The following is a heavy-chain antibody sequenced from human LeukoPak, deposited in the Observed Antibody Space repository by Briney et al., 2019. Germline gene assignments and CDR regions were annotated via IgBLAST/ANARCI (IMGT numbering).Heavy chain of an antibody. J-gene: IGHJ4*02. V-gene: IGHV1-2*02. CDR2: INPNSGGT. CDR1: GYTFTGYY. Sequence: GASVKVSCKASGYTFTGYYMHWVRQAPGQELEWMGWINPNSGGTNYAQKFQGRVTMTRDTSISTAYMELSRLRSDDTAVYYCAKSRRWFGELEDYWGQGTLVTVSS. D-gene: IGHD3-10*01. CDR3: AKSRRWFGELEDY.